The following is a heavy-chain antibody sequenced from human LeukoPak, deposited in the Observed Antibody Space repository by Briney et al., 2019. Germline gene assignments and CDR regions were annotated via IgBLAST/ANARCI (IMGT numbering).Heavy chain of an antibody. V-gene: IGHV4-34*01. D-gene: IGHD6-13*01. Sequence: SETLSLTCAVYGGSSSTYYWSWIRQPPGKGLEWIGEINHSGSTNYNPSLKSRVTISADTSKNQFSLKLSSVTAADTAVYYCARGYGELVYGYWGQGTLVTVSS. CDR2: INHSGST. J-gene: IGHJ4*02. CDR3: ARGYGELVYGY. CDR1: GGSSSTYY.